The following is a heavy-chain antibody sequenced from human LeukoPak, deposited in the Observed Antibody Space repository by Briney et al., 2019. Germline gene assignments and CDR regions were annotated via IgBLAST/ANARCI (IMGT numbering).Heavy chain of an antibody. V-gene: IGHV4-39*01. CDR1: GGSISSSSYY. D-gene: IGHD2-2*01. J-gene: IGHJ3*02. Sequence: SETLSLTCTVSGGSISSSSYYWGWIRQPPGKGLEWIGSIYYSGSTYYNPSLKSRVTISVDTSKNQFSLKLSSVTAADTAVYYCARHGVVVPDATDAFDIWGQGTMVTLSS. CDR2: IYYSGST. CDR3: ARHGVVVPDATDAFDI.